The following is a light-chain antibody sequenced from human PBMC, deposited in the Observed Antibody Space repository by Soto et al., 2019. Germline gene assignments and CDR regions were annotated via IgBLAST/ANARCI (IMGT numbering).Light chain of an antibody. V-gene: IGKV3-15*01. CDR2: GAS. CDR3: QQYNNWPPGVT. Sequence: DIVMTHSPATLSVSPGEGATLSCRASQSDSSNLAWYQQKPGQAPRLLIYGASTRATGIPARFSGSGSGTEFTLTISSLQSEDFAVYYCQQYNNWPPGVTFGGGTKVDIK. J-gene: IGKJ4*02. CDR1: QSDSSN.